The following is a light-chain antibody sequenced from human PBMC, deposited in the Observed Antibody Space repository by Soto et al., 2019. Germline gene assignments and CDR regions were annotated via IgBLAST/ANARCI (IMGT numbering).Light chain of an antibody. J-gene: IGKJ5*01. V-gene: IGKV3-11*01. CDR2: DTS. CDR3: QQRSNWPPIT. Sequence: IVLTQSPATLSLSPWERATLSCGASQSVSSSYLAWYQQKPGQAPRLLIFDTSNRATGIPARFSGSGSGTDFTLTISSLEPEDFAVYYCQQRSNWPPITFGQGTRLEIK. CDR1: QSVSSSY.